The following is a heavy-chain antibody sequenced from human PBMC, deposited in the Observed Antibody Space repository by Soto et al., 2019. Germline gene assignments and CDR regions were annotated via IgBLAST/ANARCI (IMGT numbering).Heavy chain of an antibody. J-gene: IGHJ5*02. CDR2: IYWDDDK. CDR1: GFSLTTRGVG. D-gene: IGHD3-16*01. V-gene: IGHV2-5*02. CDR3: AHIPNYYQYDWLDP. Sequence: SGPTLVNPTQTLTLTCTFSGFSLTTRGVGVGWIRQPPGKALECLALIYWDDDKRYSPSLQSRLSITKDTSKNQVVLTMTNVDPVDTATYYCAHIPNYYQYDWLDPWGQGNLVTVSS.